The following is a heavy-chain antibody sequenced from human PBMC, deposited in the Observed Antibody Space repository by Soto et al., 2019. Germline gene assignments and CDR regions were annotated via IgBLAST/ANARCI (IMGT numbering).Heavy chain of an antibody. V-gene: IGHV3-23*02. CDR1: GFTFRSYA. CDR3: ARVGSGSNSDY. CDR2: VSQSGAVI. Sequence: ELQLLESGGDLVQPGGSLRLSCAASGFTFRSYAMSWVRQAPGKGLEWVSSVSQSGAVIYYGDAVKGRFSVSSDNSQNTLYLQMSSLRAEDTAIYFCARVGSGSNSDYWGQGTLVTVSS. J-gene: IGHJ4*02. D-gene: IGHD1-26*01.